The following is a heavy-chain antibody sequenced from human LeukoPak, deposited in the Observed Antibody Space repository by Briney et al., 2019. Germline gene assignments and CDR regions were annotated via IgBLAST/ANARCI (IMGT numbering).Heavy chain of an antibody. J-gene: IGHJ5*02. V-gene: IGHV3-30-3*01. CDR2: ISYDGSNK. Sequence: GGSLRLSCAASGFTFSSYAMHWVRQAPGKGLEWVAVISYDGSNKYYADSAKGRFTISRDNSKNTLYLQMNSLRAEDTAVYYCARVKQQLVATNLNWFDPWGQGTLVTVSS. D-gene: IGHD6-13*01. CDR3: ARVKQQLVATNLNWFDP. CDR1: GFTFSSYA.